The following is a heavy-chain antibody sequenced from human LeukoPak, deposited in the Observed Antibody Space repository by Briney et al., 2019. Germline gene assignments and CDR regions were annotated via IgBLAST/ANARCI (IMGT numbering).Heavy chain of an antibody. CDR2: ISAYNGNT. V-gene: IGHV1-18*01. Sequence: ASVKVSCKASGYTFTSYGISWVRQAPGQGLEWMGWISAYNGNTNYAQKLQGRVTMTTDTSTSTAYMELRSLRSDDTAVYYCARDRSSSWCVIDYYYYGMDVWGQGTTVTVSS. CDR1: GYTFTSYG. CDR3: ARDRSSSWCVIDYYYYGMDV. D-gene: IGHD6-13*01. J-gene: IGHJ6*02.